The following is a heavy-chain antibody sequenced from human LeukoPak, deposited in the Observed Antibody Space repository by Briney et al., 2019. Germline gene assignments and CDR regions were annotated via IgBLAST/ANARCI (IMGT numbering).Heavy chain of an antibody. CDR2: INPNSGGT. V-gene: IGHV1-2*02. J-gene: IGHJ3*02. D-gene: IGHD2-2*03. CDR3: AREGDGWTFDI. Sequence: ASVKVSCKASGYTFTGYYMHWVRQAPGQGLEWMGWINPNSGGTNYAQKFQGRVTMTTDTSTSTAYMELRSLRSDDTAVYYCAREGDGWTFDIWGQGTMVTVSS. CDR1: GYTFTGYY.